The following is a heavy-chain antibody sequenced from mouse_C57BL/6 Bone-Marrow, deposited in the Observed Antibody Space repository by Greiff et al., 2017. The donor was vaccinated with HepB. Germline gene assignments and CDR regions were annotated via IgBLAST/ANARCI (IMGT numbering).Heavy chain of an antibody. CDR1: GYTFTGYW. V-gene: IGHV1-9*01. Sequence: QVQLQQSGAELMKPGASVKLSCKATGYTFTGYWIEWVKQRPGHGLEWIGEILPGSGSTNYNEKFKGKATLTADTSSNTAYMQLSSLTTEDSAIYYCASRDYYGFAWFAYWGQGTLVTVSA. D-gene: IGHD2-1*01. CDR2: ILPGSGST. CDR3: ASRDYYGFAWFAY. J-gene: IGHJ3*01.